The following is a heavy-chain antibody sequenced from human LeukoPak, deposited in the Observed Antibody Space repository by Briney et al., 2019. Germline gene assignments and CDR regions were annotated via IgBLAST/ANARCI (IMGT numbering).Heavy chain of an antibody. CDR3: ARLDIVVVPAASSSMDV. CDR1: GYSFTSYW. J-gene: IGHJ6*04. CDR2: IDPSDSYT. Sequence: GESLRISCKGSGYSFTSYWISWVRQMPGKGLEWMGRIDPSDSYTNYSPSFQGHVTISVDKSISTAYLQWSSLKASDTAMYYCARLDIVVVPAASSSMDVWGKGTTVTVSS. V-gene: IGHV5-10-1*01. D-gene: IGHD2-2*03.